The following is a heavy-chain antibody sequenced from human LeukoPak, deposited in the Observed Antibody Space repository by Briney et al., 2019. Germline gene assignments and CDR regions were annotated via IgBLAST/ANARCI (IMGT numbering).Heavy chain of an antibody. CDR2: IRYDGSNK. J-gene: IGHJ4*02. Sequence: GGSLRLSCAASGFTFSNAWMSWVRQAPGKGLEWVAFIRYDGSNKYYADSVKGRFTISRDNSKNTLYLQMNSLRAEDTAVYYCAKDRHKLYYDSSGYRLDYWGQGTLVTVSS. D-gene: IGHD3-22*01. CDR3: AKDRHKLYYDSSGYRLDY. V-gene: IGHV3-30*02. CDR1: GFTFSNAW.